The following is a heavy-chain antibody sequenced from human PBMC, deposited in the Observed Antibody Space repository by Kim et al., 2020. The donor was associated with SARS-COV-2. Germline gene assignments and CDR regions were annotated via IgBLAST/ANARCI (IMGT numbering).Heavy chain of an antibody. V-gene: IGHV4-59*08. Sequence: SETLSLTCTVSGGSISSYYWSWIRQPPGKGLEWIGYIYYSGSTNYNPSLKSRVTISVDTSKNQFSLKLSSVTAADTAVYYCATSTAARPLYYYYYGMDV. CDR3: ATSTAARPLYYYYYGMDV. J-gene: IGHJ6*01. D-gene: IGHD6-6*01. CDR2: IYYSGST. CDR1: GGSISSYY.